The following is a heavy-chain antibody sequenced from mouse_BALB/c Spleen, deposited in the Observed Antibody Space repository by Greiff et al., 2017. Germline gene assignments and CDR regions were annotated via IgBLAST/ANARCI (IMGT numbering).Heavy chain of an antibody. J-gene: IGHJ4*01. CDR1: GYTFTSYW. V-gene: IGHV1-87*01. CDR2: IYPGDGDT. CDR3: ARRLRRGAMDY. Sequence: QVQLQQSGAELARPGASVKLSCKASGYTFTSYWMQWVKQRPGQGLEWIGAIYPGDGDTRYTQKFKGKATLTADKSSSTAYMQLSSLASEDSAVYYCARRLRRGAMDYWGQGTSVTVSS. D-gene: IGHD2-2*01.